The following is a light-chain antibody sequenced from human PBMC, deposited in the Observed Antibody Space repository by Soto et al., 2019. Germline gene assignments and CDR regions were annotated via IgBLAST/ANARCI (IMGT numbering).Light chain of an antibody. CDR1: LGITND. CDR3: LQHNSYPWT. J-gene: IGKJ1*01. V-gene: IGKV1-17*02. Sequence: DIQMTQSPSSLSASVGDRVTITCRASLGITNDLGWYQQKPGKAPRRLIYGASNFQSGVPSRFSGSGSGTEFTLTIRNLQPEDFATYYCLQHNSYPWTFGQGTKVEIK. CDR2: GAS.